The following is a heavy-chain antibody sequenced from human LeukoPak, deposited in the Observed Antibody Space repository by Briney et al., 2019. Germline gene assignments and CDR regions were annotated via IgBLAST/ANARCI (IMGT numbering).Heavy chain of an antibody. J-gene: IGHJ4*02. V-gene: IGHV3-23*01. CDR3: AKRVPGWYYCDS. D-gene: IGHD6-19*01. CDR1: GFTFSSYA. CDR2: ITGGGGGT. Sequence: GGSLRLSCAASGFTFSSYAMSWVRQAPGEGLEWVSAITGGGGGTYCADSVKGRFTISRDNSKNTLYLQMNSLSAEDTAVYYCAKRVPGWYYCDSWGQGTVVTVSS.